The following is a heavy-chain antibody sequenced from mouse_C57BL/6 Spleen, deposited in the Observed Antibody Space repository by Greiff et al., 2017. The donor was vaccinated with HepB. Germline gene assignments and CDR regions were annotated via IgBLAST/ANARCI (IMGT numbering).Heavy chain of an antibody. V-gene: IGHV1-52*01. J-gene: IGHJ4*01. CDR1: GYTFTSYW. CDR3: ARGLRRLYYAMDY. D-gene: IGHD2-2*01. CDR2: IDPSDSET. Sequence: VQLQQPGAELVRPGSSVKLSCKASGYTFTSYWMHWVKQRPIQGLEWIGNIDPSDSETHYNQKFKDKATLTVDKSSSTAYMQLSSLTSEDSAVYYCARGLRRLYYAMDYWGQGTSVTVSS.